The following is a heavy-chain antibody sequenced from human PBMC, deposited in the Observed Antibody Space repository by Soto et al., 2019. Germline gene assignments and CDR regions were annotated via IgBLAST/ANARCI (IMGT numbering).Heavy chain of an antibody. D-gene: IGHD3-3*01. Sequence: SETLSLTCTVSGGSISSSYWSWIRQTPGKGLEWIGYIYYSGSTTYNPSLKSRVSISVDTSKIQFSLKLSSVTAADTAVYYCARDLYDFWSGPTYYFDYWGQGTLVTVSS. CDR1: GGSISSSY. CDR2: IYYSGST. CDR3: ARDLYDFWSGPTYYFDY. V-gene: IGHV4-59*01. J-gene: IGHJ4*02.